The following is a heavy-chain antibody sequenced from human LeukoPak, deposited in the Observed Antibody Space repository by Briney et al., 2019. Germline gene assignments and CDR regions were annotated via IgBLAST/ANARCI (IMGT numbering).Heavy chain of an antibody. V-gene: IGHV3-7*01. Sequence: GGSLRLSCAASGFTFSSYGMHWVRQAPGKGLEWVANIKQDGSEKYYVDSVKGRFTISRDNAKNSLFLQMNSLRVEDTAAYYCARSGYCSGGTCYEDFDHWGQGTLVTVSS. D-gene: IGHD2-15*01. CDR3: ARSGYCSGGTCYEDFDH. CDR1: GFTFSSYG. CDR2: IKQDGSEK. J-gene: IGHJ4*02.